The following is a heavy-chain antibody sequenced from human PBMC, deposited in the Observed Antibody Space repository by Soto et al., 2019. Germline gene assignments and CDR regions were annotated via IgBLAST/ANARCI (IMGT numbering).Heavy chain of an antibody. D-gene: IGHD5-12*01. Sequence: GASVKVSCKASGGTFSSYTISWVRQAPGQGLEWMGRIIPILGIANYAQKFQGRVTITADKSTSTAYMELSSLRSEDTVVYYCARDRDIVASFDYWGQGTLVTVSS. CDR3: ARDRDIVASFDY. J-gene: IGHJ4*02. V-gene: IGHV1-69*04. CDR2: IIPILGIA. CDR1: GGTFSSYT.